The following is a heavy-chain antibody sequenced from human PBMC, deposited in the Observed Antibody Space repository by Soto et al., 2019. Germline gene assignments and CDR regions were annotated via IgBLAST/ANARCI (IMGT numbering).Heavy chain of an antibody. V-gene: IGHV3-30*18. CDR2: ISYDGSNK. J-gene: IGHJ5*02. D-gene: IGHD6-6*01. Sequence: LRLSCAASGFTFSSYGMHWVRQAPGKGLEWVAVISYDGSNKYYADSVKGRFTISRDNSKNTLYLQMNSLRAEDTAVYYCAKEGQLGDNWFDPWGQGTLVTVSS. CDR3: AKEGQLGDNWFDP. CDR1: GFTFSSYG.